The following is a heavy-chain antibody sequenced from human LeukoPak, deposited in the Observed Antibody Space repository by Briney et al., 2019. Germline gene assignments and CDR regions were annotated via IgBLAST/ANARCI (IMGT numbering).Heavy chain of an antibody. CDR1: GFTVGSNY. CDR2: IYSGGST. V-gene: IGHV3-53*01. D-gene: IGHD7-27*01. J-gene: IGHJ6*03. Sequence: PGGSLRLSCAASGFTVGSNYMSWVRQAPGKGLEWVSVIYSGGSTYYADSVKGRFTISRDNSKNTLYLQMNSLRAEDTAVYYCARALTGDRSYYYYYMDVWGKGTTVTVSS. CDR3: ARALTGDRSYYYYYMDV.